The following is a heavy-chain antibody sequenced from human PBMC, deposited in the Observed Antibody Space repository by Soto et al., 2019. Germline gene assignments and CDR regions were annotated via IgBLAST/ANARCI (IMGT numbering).Heavy chain of an antibody. CDR1: GFSVSTSY. J-gene: IGHJ5*02. D-gene: IGHD3-3*01. Sequence: GGSLRLSCAASGFSVSTSYMSWVRQSPGKGLEWVSVLYSGGKTLYADSVKGRFTISRDTSRNTLYLQMNSLRAEDTAVYSCAREAEYDLWSGPGWFDPWGQGTLVTVSS. V-gene: IGHV3-66*01. CDR2: LYSGGKT. CDR3: AREAEYDLWSGPGWFDP.